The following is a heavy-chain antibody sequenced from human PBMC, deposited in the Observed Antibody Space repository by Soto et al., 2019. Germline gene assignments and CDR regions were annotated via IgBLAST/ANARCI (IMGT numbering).Heavy chain of an antibody. Sequence: QDQLVQSGAEVKKPGSSVKVSCKASGGTFSSHTFSWVRQAPGQGLEWMGRIIPALGTATYAQKFQGRVPITADESATTVYMELNSLRSEDTDVYYCARPDFGDYWYFDLWGRGTLVTVSS. V-gene: IGHV1-69*08. J-gene: IGHJ2*01. CDR2: IIPALGTA. D-gene: IGHD4-17*01. CDR3: ARPDFGDYWYFDL. CDR1: GGTFSSHT.